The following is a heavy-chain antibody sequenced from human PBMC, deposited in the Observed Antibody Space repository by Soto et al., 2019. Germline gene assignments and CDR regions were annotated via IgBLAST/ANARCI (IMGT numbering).Heavy chain of an antibody. CDR2: INPNIGGA. D-gene: IGHD6-19*01. V-gene: IGHV1-2*02. Sequence: VASVKVSCKASGYTFTGYYMHRVRQAPGQGLEWMGGINPNIGGANYAQKFQGRVTITADKSTSTAYMELSSLRSEDTAVYYCARSPLEDSSPPGSYSGQGTLVTVSS. CDR1: GYTFTGYY. J-gene: IGHJ4*02. CDR3: ARSPLEDSSPPGSY.